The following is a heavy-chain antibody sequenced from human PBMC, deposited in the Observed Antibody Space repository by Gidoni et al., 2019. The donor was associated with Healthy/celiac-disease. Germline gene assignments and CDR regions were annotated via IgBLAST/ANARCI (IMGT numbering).Heavy chain of an antibody. J-gene: IGHJ5*02. CDR3: ARGFRVVVAATGGRWFDP. D-gene: IGHD2-15*01. Sequence: QVQLQESGPGLVKPSQTLSLTCTVSGGSISSGDYYWSWIRQPPGKGLEWIGYIYYSGSTYYNPSLKSRVTISVDTSKNQFSLKLSSVTAADTAVYYCARGFRVVVAATGGRWFDPWGQGTLVTVSS. V-gene: IGHV4-30-4*01. CDR2: IYYSGST. CDR1: GGSISSGDYY.